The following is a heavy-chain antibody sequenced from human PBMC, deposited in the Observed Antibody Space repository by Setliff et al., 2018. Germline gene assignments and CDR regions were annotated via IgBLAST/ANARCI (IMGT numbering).Heavy chain of an antibody. D-gene: IGHD3-16*02. J-gene: IGHJ6*03. CDR2: INTNTGNP. Sequence: ASVKVSCKASGYSFSTYAMSWIRQAPGQGLEWMGWINTNTGNPSYAQGFTGRFVFSLDTSVSTAYLQISSLKPGDTAMYYCARASRFATIVWKGDYYMDVWGKGTTVTAP. CDR3: ARASRFATIVWKGDYYMDV. CDR1: GYSFSTYA. V-gene: IGHV7-4-1*02.